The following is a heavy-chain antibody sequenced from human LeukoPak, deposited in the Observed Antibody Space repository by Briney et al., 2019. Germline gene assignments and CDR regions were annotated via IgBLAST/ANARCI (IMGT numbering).Heavy chain of an antibody. CDR1: GFTFSSYS. D-gene: IGHD3-9*01. CDR3: ARSLIDYDILTGYYESHYFDY. V-gene: IGHV3-21*01. CDR2: IISRSSHI. Sequence: NPGGSLRLSCAASGFTFSSYSMNWVRQAPGKGLEWVSSIISRSSHIYYADSVKFRFTISSDNAKNSLYLQMNSLRAEDTAVYYCARSLIDYDILTGYYESHYFDYWGQGTLVTVSS. J-gene: IGHJ4*02.